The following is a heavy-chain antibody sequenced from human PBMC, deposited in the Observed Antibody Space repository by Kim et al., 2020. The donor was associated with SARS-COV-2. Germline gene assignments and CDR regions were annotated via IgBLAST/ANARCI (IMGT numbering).Heavy chain of an antibody. CDR2: T. V-gene: IGHV4-39*01. J-gene: IGHJ4*02. Sequence: TYYHPTLKSRVTISVATSKNQFSLKLSSVTAADTAVYYCARLDYSNLDYWGPGTLVTVSS. D-gene: IGHD4-4*01. CDR3: ARLDYSNLDY.